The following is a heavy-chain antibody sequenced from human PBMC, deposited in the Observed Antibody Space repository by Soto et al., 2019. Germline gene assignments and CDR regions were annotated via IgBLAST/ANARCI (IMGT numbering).Heavy chain of an antibody. CDR2: IWNDGTSR. J-gene: IGHJ4*02. Sequence: QVQLVESGGGVVQPGRSLRLSCEASGFTFSNYGMHWVRQAPGKGLEWVAAIWNDGTSRYYADSVKGRFTISRDNSKNTLFLQMNNLRAEDTAVYYCARPDIVAAIGGALDCWGQGTLVTVSS. V-gene: IGHV3-33*01. D-gene: IGHD5-12*01. CDR1: GFTFSNYG. CDR3: ARPDIVAAIGGALDC.